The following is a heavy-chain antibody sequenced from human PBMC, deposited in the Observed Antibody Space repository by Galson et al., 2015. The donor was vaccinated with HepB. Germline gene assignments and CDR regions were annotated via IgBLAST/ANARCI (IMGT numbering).Heavy chain of an antibody. CDR2: ISYDGSNK. J-gene: IGHJ4*02. D-gene: IGHD3-3*01. CDR3: ARDQGNFWSGYLQPYFDY. V-gene: IGHV3-30*03. Sequence: SLRLSCAASGFTFSSYGMHWVRQAPGKGLEWVAVISYDGSNKYYADSVKGRFTISRDNSKNTLYLQMNSLRAEDTAVYYCARDQGNFWSGYLQPYFDYWGQGTLVTVSS. CDR1: GFTFSSYG.